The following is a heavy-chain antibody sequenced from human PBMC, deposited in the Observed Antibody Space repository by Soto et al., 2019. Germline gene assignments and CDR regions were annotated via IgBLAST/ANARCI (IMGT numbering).Heavy chain of an antibody. Sequence: LSLTCTVSGASISSYYWSWIRQPPGKGLEWLGYILYTGNTNYSPSLKSRVTMSVDTSKNQVSLKLSAVTAADTAVYFCARAAYGSGSYYAPYYYYAMDVWGQGTTVTVSS. CDR3: ARAAYGSGSYYAPYYYYAMDV. CDR1: GASISSYY. J-gene: IGHJ6*02. D-gene: IGHD3-10*01. V-gene: IGHV4-59*01. CDR2: ILYTGNT.